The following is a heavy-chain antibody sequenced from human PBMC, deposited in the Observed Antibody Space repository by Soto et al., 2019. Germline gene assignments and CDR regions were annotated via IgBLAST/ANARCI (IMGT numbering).Heavy chain of an antibody. V-gene: IGHV1-69*13. CDR3: ARDWDIVVVPAAMEGSDYYYGMDV. CDR1: GGTFSSYA. Sequence: ASVKVSCKASGGTFSSYAISWVRQAPGQGLEWMGGIIPIFGTANYAQKFQGRVTITADESTSTAYMELSSLRSEDTAVYYCARDWDIVVVPAAMEGSDYYYGMDVWGQGTTVTVSS. J-gene: IGHJ6*02. CDR2: IIPIFGTA. D-gene: IGHD2-2*01.